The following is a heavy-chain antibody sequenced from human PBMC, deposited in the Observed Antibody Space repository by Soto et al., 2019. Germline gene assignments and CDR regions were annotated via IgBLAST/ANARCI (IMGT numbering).Heavy chain of an antibody. CDR1: GFTFSSYG. CDR3: ARVGSSSWYAYYYCGMDV. Sequence: QVQLVESGGGVVQPGRSLRLSCAASGFTFSSYGMHWVRQAPGKGLEWVAVIWYDGSNKYYADSVKGRFTISRDNSKNTLYLQMNSLRAEDTAVYYCARVGSSSWYAYYYCGMDVWGQGTTVTVSS. V-gene: IGHV3-33*01. CDR2: IWYDGSNK. D-gene: IGHD6-13*01. J-gene: IGHJ6*02.